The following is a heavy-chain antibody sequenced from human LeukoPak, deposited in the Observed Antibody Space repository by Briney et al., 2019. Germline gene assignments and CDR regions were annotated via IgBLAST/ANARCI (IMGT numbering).Heavy chain of an antibody. CDR3: AKAPPVGPTTSPDS. J-gene: IGHJ4*02. CDR2: IYPNNGAT. D-gene: IGHD2-2*01. V-gene: IGHV1-2*06. Sequence: ASVKVSCKASGYTFTDSFMHWVRQAPGQGPEWMGRIYPNNGATNYAQKFQGRVTMTSDPSLSAAYLELTRLTSDDTAVYYCAKAPPVGPTTSPDSWGQGPLVIVST. CDR1: GYTFTDSF.